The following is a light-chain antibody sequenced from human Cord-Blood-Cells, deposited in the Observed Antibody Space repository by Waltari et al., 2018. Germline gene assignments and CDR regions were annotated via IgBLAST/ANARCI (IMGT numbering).Light chain of an antibody. CDR2: DVS. CDR3: CSYAGSSWV. Sequence: QSALTQPRSVSGSPGQSVPISCTGTSSDVGGYHDVSWYQQHPGKAPKLLIYDVSKQPSGVPDRCSGSKSSNTPSLTISGLQAEDEADYYCCSYAGSSWVFGGGTKLTVL. J-gene: IGLJ3*02. V-gene: IGLV2-11*01. CDR1: SSDVGGYHD.